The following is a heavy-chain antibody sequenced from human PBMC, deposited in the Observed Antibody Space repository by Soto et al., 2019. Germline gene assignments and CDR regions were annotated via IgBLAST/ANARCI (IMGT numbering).Heavy chain of an antibody. V-gene: IGHV4-4*02. CDR1: GDSINNSHW. CDR2: TYHSGTT. CDR3: ARGGFSADDESDWFDP. D-gene: IGHD5-12*01. Sequence: QVQLQESGPGLVQPSGTLSLTCAVSGDSINNSHWWSWVRQTPGKGLEWIGETYHSGTTNYNPSLKTRVTISIDKSKNQFSLRLASVTAADTAVYYCARGGFSADDESDWFDPWGHGTLVTVS. J-gene: IGHJ5*02.